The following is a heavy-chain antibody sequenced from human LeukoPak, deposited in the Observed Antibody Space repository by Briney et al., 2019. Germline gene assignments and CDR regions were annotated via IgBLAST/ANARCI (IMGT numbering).Heavy chain of an antibody. J-gene: IGHJ4*02. CDR3: ARLAMLRGVPYFDY. CDR1: GGSISGYY. V-gene: IGHV4-59*01. CDR2: ISYSGST. D-gene: IGHD3-10*01. Sequence: PSETPSLTCTVSGGSISGYYWSWIRQPPGKGLEWIGYISYSGSTNYNPSLKSRVTISVDTSKNQFSLKLSSVTAADTAVYYCARLAMLRGVPYFDYWGQGALVTVSS.